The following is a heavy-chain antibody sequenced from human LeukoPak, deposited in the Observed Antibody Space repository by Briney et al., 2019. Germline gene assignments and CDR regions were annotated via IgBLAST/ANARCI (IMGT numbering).Heavy chain of an antibody. CDR1: GFSFSVYY. V-gene: IGHV3-72*01. CDR3: VGGYDY. Sequence: GGCLRLSCAASGFSFSVYYMAWVRQAPGKGLEWVGLSRNKENRYSTEYGASVKGRVTISRDDSKNLMYLEMKSLKSEDTAVYYCVGGYDYWGQGTLVTVSS. CDR2: SRNKENRYST. D-gene: IGHD2-15*01. J-gene: IGHJ4*02.